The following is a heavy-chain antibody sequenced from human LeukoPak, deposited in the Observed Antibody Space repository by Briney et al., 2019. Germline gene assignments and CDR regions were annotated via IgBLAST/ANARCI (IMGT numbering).Heavy chain of an antibody. CDR1: GFTFSSDA. J-gene: IGHJ4*02. CDR2: ISYDGNEK. V-gene: IGHV3-30-3*01. CDR3: AGVLYYGPSFDY. D-gene: IGHD3-10*01. Sequence: GGSLRLSCVASGFTFSSDAMHWVRQTPGKGLEWVAVISYDGNEKYQVDSVKGRFTISRDNAKNSLYLQMNSLRAEDTAVYYCAGVLYYGPSFDYWGQGTLVTVSS.